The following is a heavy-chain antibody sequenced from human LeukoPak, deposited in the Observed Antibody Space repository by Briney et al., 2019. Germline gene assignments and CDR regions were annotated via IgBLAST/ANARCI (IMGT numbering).Heavy chain of an antibody. CDR2: IIHTGST. CDR3: ACYYDSSGYRFDY. J-gene: IGHJ4*01. CDR1: GGSISSSNW. V-gene: IGHV4-4*02. D-gene: IGHD3-22*01. Sequence: PSETLSLTCSVSGGSISSSNWWSWVRQPPGKGLEWIGEIIHTGSTNYNPSLKSRVTISVDKSKNQFSLNLSSVTAADTAMYYCACYYDSSGYRFDYWGHGALVTASS.